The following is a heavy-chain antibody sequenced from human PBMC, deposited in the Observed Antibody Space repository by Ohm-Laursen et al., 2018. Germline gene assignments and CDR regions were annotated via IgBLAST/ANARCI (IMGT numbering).Heavy chain of an antibody. CDR2: ISSSGSTI. J-gene: IGHJ3*02. CDR3: ARGLYYYDSSGYYHDAFDI. V-gene: IGHV3-11*01. D-gene: IGHD3-22*01. CDR1: GFTFSDYY. Sequence: GSLRLSCAASGFTFSDYYMSWIRQAPGKGLEWVSYISSSGSTIYYADSVKGRFTISRDNAKNSLYLQMNSLRADDTAVYYCARGLYYYDSSGYYHDAFDIWGQGTMVTVSS.